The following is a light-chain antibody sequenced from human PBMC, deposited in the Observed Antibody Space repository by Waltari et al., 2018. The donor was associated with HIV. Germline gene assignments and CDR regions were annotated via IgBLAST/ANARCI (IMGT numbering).Light chain of an antibody. CDR1: SSNIGSDT. V-gene: IGLV1-44*01. J-gene: IGLJ2*01. CDR3: AAWDDSLNVV. Sequence: QSVLTQPPSASGTPGQRVTISCSGSSSNIGSDTVNWYQPLPGTAPKLLIYSNNQRRSGVPDRFSGSKSGTSASLAISGLQSEDEADYYCAAWDDSLNVVFGGGTKLTVL. CDR2: SNN.